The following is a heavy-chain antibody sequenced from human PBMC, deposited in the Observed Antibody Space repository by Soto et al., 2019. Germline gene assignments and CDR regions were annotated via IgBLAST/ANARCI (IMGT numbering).Heavy chain of an antibody. J-gene: IGHJ2*01. CDR1: GYTFNSYY. V-gene: IGHV1-46*02. CDR3: ARGGYDWYFDL. D-gene: IGHD5-18*01. Sequence: QVQLVQSGAEVKKPGASVKVSCKASGYTFNSYYIHWVRQAPGQGFEWMGIFNPSGGSTNYPQKLQGRVTLTRDTSTSTVYMELSSLRSEDTAIYYCARGGYDWYFDLWGRGTLVTVSS. CDR2: FNPSGGST.